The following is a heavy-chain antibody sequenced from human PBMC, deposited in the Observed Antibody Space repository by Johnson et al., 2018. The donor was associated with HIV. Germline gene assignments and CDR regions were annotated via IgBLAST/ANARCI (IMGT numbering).Heavy chain of an antibody. V-gene: IGHV3-30*02. Sequence: VQLVESGGGVVQPGGSLRLSCAASGFTFSSYGMHWVRQAPGKGLEWVAFLGFDGTKSYYADSLKGRFTISRDNSKNTLYLQMTSLRPEDTAVYYCARDRAIVVAYDAFDIWGQGTLVTVSS. CDR3: ARDRAIVVAYDAFDI. CDR2: LGFDGTKS. CDR1: GFTFSSYG. D-gene: IGHD3-22*01. J-gene: IGHJ3*02.